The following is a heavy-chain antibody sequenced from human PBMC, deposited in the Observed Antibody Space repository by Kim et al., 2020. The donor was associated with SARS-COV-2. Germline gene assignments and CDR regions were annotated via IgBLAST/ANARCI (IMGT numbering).Heavy chain of an antibody. Sequence: YADTVKGRFTISRDNSKSELYLQMNSLRAEDTAVYYCAKDHGFGELADDYWGQGTLVTVSS. J-gene: IGHJ4*02. V-gene: IGHV3-33*03. CDR3: AKDHGFGELADDY. D-gene: IGHD3-10*01.